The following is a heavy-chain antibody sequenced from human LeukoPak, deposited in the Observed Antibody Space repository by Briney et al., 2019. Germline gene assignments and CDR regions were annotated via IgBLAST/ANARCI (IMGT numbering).Heavy chain of an antibody. CDR2: ISAYNGNT. CDR3: ARDISSGWDTKLNY. V-gene: IGHV1-18*01. J-gene: IGHJ4*02. D-gene: IGHD6-19*01. Sequence: ASVKVSCTASGYTFTSYGISWVRQAPGQGLEWMGWISAYNGNTNYAQKLQGRVTMTTDTSTSTAYMELRSLRSDDTAVYYCARDISSGWDTKLNYWGQGTLVTVSS. CDR1: GYTFTSYG.